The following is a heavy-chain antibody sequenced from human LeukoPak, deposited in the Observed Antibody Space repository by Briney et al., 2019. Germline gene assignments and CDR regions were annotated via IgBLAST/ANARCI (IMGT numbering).Heavy chain of an antibody. CDR3: ARTRSDCSSTSCYGGWFDP. J-gene: IGHJ5*02. D-gene: IGHD2-2*01. CDR2: IYYSGST. Sequence: SETLSLTCAVYGGSFSGYYWSWIRQPPGKGLEWIGYIYYSGSTNYTPSLKSRVTISVDTSKNQFSLKLSSVTAADTAVYYCARTRSDCSSTSCYGGWFDPWGQGTLVTVSS. V-gene: IGHV4-59*08. CDR1: GGSFSGYY.